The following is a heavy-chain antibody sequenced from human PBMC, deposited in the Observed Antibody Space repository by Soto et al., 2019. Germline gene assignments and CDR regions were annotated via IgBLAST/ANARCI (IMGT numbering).Heavy chain of an antibody. D-gene: IGHD3-16*01. CDR2: IYWHDDK. CDR1: GFSLSTTGVV. V-gene: IGHV2-5*01. J-gene: IGHJ4*02. CDR3: AHRGGATVGLYYFDY. Sequence: SGPTLVNPTQTLTLTCTFSGFSLSTTGVVVSWIRQPPGKALEWLALIYWHDDKRYSPSLKSRLSITKDTSKNQVVLTMTDMDPVDTATYYCAHRGGATVGLYYFDYWGQGALVTVSS.